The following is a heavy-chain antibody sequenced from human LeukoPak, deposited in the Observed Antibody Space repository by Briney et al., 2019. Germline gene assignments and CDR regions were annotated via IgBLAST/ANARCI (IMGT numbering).Heavy chain of an antibody. CDR1: GFTFSGYW. D-gene: IGHD2-2*01. CDR3: ARAPRGSTFQYFDY. Sequence: GGSLRLSCIASGFTFSGYWMSWVRQAPGKGLEWVANINRDGSEEKYVDSVKGRFTISRDNAKNSLYLQMSSLRADETAVYYCARAPRGSTFQYFDYWGQGTLVTVSS. CDR2: INRDGSEE. J-gene: IGHJ4*02. V-gene: IGHV3-7*01.